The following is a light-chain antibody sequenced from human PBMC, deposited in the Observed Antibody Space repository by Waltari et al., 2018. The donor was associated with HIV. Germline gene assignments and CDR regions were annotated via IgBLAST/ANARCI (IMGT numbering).Light chain of an antibody. Sequence: SYVLTQPPSVSVAPGQTARISCVGNNIGSKSVQWYQQRPGQAPILVVYDDTERPSGIPGRISVSNSGNTATLTISRVEAGDEADYYCQVWDSSHYHRGVFGGGTNLTVL. CDR1: NIGSKS. CDR2: DDT. J-gene: IGLJ3*02. V-gene: IGLV3-21*02. CDR3: QVWDSSHYHRGV.